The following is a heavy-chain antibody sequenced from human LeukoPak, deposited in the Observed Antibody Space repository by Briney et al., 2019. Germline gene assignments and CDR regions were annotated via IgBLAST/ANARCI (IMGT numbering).Heavy chain of an antibody. Sequence: MSGGSLRLSCAASGFTFSSYAMSWVRQAPGKGLEWVSSISSSSTYIYYADSVKGRFTISRDNAKNSLYLQMNSLRAEDTAVYYCASSVYGGNGYYYAWGQGTLVTVSS. CDR1: GFTFSSYA. D-gene: IGHD3-22*01. CDR3: ASSVYGGNGYYYA. CDR2: ISSSSTYI. J-gene: IGHJ4*02. V-gene: IGHV3-21*01.